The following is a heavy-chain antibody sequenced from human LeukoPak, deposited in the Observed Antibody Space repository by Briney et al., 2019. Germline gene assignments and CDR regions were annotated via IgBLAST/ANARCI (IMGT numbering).Heavy chain of an antibody. CDR2: ITPIIRTP. CDR3: ARGWLAETTVVTPYNY. V-gene: IGHV1-69*13. CDR1: GGTFSSTT. D-gene: IGHD2-21*02. J-gene: IGHJ4*02. Sequence: ASVTVSCKASGGTFSSTTINWVRQAPGQGLEWMGGITPIIRTPNYAQKFQGRVTITAVESMSTAYMELSSLRSEDTAVYYCARGWLAETTVVTPYNYWGQGTLVTVSS.